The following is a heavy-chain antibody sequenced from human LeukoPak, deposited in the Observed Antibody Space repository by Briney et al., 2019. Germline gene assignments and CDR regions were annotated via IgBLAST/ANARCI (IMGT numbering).Heavy chain of an antibody. CDR3: ARKGVRTGIVGATTGWFDP. CDR2: IYYSGST. Sequence: SETLSLTCTVSGGSISSYYWSWIRQPPGKGLEWIGYIYYSGSTNYNPSLKSRVTISVDTSKNQFSLKLSSVTAADTAVYYCARKGVRTGIVGATTGWFDPWGQGTLVTVSS. J-gene: IGHJ5*02. CDR1: GGSISSYY. D-gene: IGHD1-26*01. V-gene: IGHV4-59*13.